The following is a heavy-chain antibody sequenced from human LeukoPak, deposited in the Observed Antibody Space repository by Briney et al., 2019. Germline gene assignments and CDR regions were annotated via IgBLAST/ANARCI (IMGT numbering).Heavy chain of an antibody. Sequence: SETLSLACTVSGGSVSSYYWSWIRQPPGKGLEWIGYMYYSGSTNYNPSLKSRVTISIDTSKNQFSLKLSSVTAADTAVYYCARTTYSGNYVDYWGQGTLVTVYS. CDR1: GGSVSSYY. J-gene: IGHJ4*02. D-gene: IGHD1-26*01. V-gene: IGHV4-59*08. CDR3: ARTTYSGNYVDY. CDR2: MYYSGST.